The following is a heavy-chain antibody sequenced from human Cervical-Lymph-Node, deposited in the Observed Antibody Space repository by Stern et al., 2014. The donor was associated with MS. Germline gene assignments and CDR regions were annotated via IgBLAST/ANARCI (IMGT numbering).Heavy chain of an antibody. Sequence: QVQLMQSGAEMKKPETSVKVSCKASGFTFTGYYIHWVRQAPGQGLEFMGRINPTTGGTKYARKFQDRVPMTRDTSTTTAYMELKRLKSDDTAVYYCARTQIKGIPFYHWGQGTLVTVSS. CDR1: GFTFTGYY. CDR2: INPTTGGT. J-gene: IGHJ4*02. CDR3: ARTQIKGIPFYH. D-gene: IGHD6-13*01. V-gene: IGHV1-2*06.